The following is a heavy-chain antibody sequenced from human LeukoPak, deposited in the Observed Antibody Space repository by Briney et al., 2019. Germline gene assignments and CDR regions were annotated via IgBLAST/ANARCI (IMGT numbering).Heavy chain of an antibody. Sequence: GGSLRLSCAASGFTFSSYSMNWVRQAPGKGLEWVSSISSSSSYIYYADSVKGRFTISRDNAKNSLYLQMNSLRAEDTAVYYCARDHDFDWFGFDYWDQGTLVTVSS. CDR3: ARDHDFDWFGFDY. CDR2: ISSSSSYI. D-gene: IGHD3-9*01. V-gene: IGHV3-21*01. J-gene: IGHJ4*02. CDR1: GFTFSSYS.